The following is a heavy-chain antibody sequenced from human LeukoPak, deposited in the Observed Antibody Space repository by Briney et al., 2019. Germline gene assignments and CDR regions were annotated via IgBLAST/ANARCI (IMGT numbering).Heavy chain of an antibody. V-gene: IGHV3-48*03. CDR3: AKLLGSYYEFDY. J-gene: IGHJ4*02. Sequence: GGSLRLSCAASGFTFSSYEMSWVRQAPGKGLEWVSYISSSGSTIYYADSVKGRFTISRDNAKNSLYLQMNSLRAEDTAVYYCAKLLGSYYEFDYWGQGTLVTVSS. CDR2: ISSSGSTI. CDR1: GFTFSSYE. D-gene: IGHD1-26*01.